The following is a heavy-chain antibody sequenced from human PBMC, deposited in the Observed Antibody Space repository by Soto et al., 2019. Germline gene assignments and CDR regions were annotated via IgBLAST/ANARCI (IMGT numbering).Heavy chain of an antibody. CDR3: ARDVYRYSSSSPEDV. CDR1: GFTFSDYY. CDR2: ISSSSRTT. J-gene: IGHJ6*02. Sequence: GSLRLSCAASGFTFSDYYMSWIRQAPGKGLDWVAYISSSSRTTKYGNSVKGRFTISRDNAKNSLFLQMNSLRGEDTAVYYCARDVYRYSSSSPEDVWGQGTTVTVSS. D-gene: IGHD6-6*01. V-gene: IGHV3-11*06.